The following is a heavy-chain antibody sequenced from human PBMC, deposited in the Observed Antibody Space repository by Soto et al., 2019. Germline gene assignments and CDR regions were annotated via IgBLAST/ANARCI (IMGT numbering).Heavy chain of an antibody. CDR3: ARDWDRGGGSYLWKFDL. D-gene: IGHD1-26*01. CDR1: GFALPPYA. J-gene: IGHJ2*01. V-gene: IGHV3-30-3*01. CDR2: ISYDGSYR. Sequence: QEQLVESGGGVVQPGRSLRLSCAASGFALPPYAMHWVRQAPGKGLEWVAIISYDGSYRSYGDSVKGRFTISRDNSDNSLYLQMDTLRSEDTAVYYCARDWDRGGGSYLWKFDLWGRGTLVTVSS.